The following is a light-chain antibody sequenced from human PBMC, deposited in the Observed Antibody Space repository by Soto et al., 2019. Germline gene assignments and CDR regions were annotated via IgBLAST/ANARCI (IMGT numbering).Light chain of an antibody. CDR1: QDIRNF. V-gene: IGKV1-27*01. J-gene: IGKJ3*01. CDR3: QKYSSVPV. CDR2: AAS. Sequence: DIQMTQSPTSLSASVGDRVTITCRASQDIRNFVAWYQQKPGKAPKLLIYAASTLQSGVPSRFSGSGSGTDFTLTINSLHAEDVATYSCQKYSSVPVFGPGTKVEIK.